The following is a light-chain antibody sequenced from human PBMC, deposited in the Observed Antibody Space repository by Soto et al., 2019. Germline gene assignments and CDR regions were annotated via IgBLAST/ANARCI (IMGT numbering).Light chain of an antibody. Sequence: DIVMTQSPLSLPVTPGEPASISCRSSQSLLHTNGYNYLDWYLQKPVQSPQALIYLGSNRSSGVPDRFSGSGSGTDFTLKISRVEAEDVGVYYCMQPLQTPRTFGQGTKVEIK. CDR1: QSLLHTNGYNY. CDR2: LGS. CDR3: MQPLQTPRT. J-gene: IGKJ1*01. V-gene: IGKV2-28*01.